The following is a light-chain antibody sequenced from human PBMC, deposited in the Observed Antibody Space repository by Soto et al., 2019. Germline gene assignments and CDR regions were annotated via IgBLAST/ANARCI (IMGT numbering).Light chain of an antibody. J-gene: IGKJ2*01. CDR2: KAS. CDR1: QSISSW. V-gene: IGKV1-5*03. CDR3: QQYNSYSYT. Sequence: DIQMTQSSSTLSASVGDRVTITCRASQSISSWLAWYQQKPGKAPKLLIYKASSLESGVPSRFSGSGSGTDFTLTISSLQPVDFATYYCQQYNSYSYTFGQGTKLEIK.